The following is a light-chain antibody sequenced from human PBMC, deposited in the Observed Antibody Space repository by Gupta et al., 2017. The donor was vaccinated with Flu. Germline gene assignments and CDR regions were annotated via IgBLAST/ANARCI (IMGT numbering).Light chain of an antibody. J-gene: IGKJ2*01. CDR2: DAS. CDR3: QQPSDLPMYT. V-gene: IGKV3-11*01. CDR1: QSVGNF. Sequence: EIVLTQSPVTLSLSPGERAVLSCRASQSVGNFLAWYQQSPGQAPRLLMIDASKRADGIPARFIGSGYGKEVTLTITTREQEDFAGYYCQQPSDLPMYTFGQGTKLDIK.